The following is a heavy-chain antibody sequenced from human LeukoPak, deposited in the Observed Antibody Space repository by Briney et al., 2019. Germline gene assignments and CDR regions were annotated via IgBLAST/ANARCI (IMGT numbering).Heavy chain of an antibody. CDR2: ISDSGNTI. CDR1: GFTFSIYE. Sequence: GGSLRLSCAASGFTFSIYEMNWVRQAPGKGLEWVSYISDSGNTIYYADSVKGRFAFSRDNAKNSLFLQMNSLRDEDTAVYYCARGRAYCGGDCYSGWFDPWGQGTLVTVSS. J-gene: IGHJ5*02. V-gene: IGHV3-48*03. D-gene: IGHD2-21*02. CDR3: ARGRAYCGGDCYSGWFDP.